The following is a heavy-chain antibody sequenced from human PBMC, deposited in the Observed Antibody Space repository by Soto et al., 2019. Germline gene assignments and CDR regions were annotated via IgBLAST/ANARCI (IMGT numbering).Heavy chain of an antibody. CDR2: IRSKGYGGTT. Sequence: GGSLRLSCTASGFTFDDYAMTWFRQAPGKGLEWVGFIRSKGYGGTTEYAASVKGRFTISRDDSKSIAYLQMNSLKTEDTAVYYCTRAPFICSGVGCPLEAFDIWGQGTMVTVSS. CDR3: TRAPFICSGVGCPLEAFDI. V-gene: IGHV3-49*03. J-gene: IGHJ3*02. CDR1: GFTFDDYA. D-gene: IGHD2-15*01.